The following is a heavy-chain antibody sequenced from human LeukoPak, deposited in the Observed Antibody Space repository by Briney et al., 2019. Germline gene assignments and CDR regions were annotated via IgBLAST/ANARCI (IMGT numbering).Heavy chain of an antibody. Sequence: GGSRRLSCAASGFTFDDYGMSWVRQAPGKWLEWVSGINWNGGSTAYADSVKGRFTISRDNANNSLYLQMNSLRAEDTALYHCARVYGYYYYYYMDVWGKGTTVTISS. CDR3: ARVYGYYYYYYMDV. D-gene: IGHD2-8*01. CDR2: INWNGGST. J-gene: IGHJ6*03. V-gene: IGHV3-20*01. CDR1: GFTFDDYG.